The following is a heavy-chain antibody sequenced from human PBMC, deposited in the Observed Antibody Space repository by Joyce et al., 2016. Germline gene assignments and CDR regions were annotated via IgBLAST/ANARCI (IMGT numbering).Heavy chain of an antibody. V-gene: IGHV1-46*01. CDR1: GYAFVSYY. CDR3: ARALVPAAAFDF. Sequence: QVQLVQSGAEVKKPGASVRVSCKASGYAFVSYYVHWGRQAPGQGIDGMGIIHPGGGGTNYAQKFLGRVTLNRDTSTNTFYLDLSSLRSEDTAIYYCARALVPAAAFDFWGQGTLVTVSS. D-gene: IGHD2-2*01. J-gene: IGHJ4*02. CDR2: IHPGGGGT.